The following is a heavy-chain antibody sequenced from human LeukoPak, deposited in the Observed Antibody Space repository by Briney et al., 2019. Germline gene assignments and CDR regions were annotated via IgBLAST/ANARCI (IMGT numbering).Heavy chain of an antibody. CDR1: TFTFSSDS. CDR2: ISSSGSTI. J-gene: IGHJ3*02. Sequence: PGGSPRLSCAASTFTFSSDSMNWVRQAPGKGLEWVSYISSSGSTIYYADSVKGRFTISRDNAKNSLYLQMNSLRAEDTAVYYCARDLSGYDPSGAQFDAFDIWGQGTMVTVSS. V-gene: IGHV3-48*04. CDR3: ARDLSGYDPSGAQFDAFDI. D-gene: IGHD5-12*01.